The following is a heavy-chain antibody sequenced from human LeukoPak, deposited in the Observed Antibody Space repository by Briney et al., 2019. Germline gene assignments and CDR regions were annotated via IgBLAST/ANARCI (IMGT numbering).Heavy chain of an antibody. CDR1: GYTFTSYY. Sequence: ASVKVSCKASGYTFTSYYMHWVRQAPGQGLEWMGIINPSGGSTSYAQKFQGRVTMTRDTSTSTVYMELSSLRSEDTAVYYCARDPARGVMGGVYDYWGQGTLVTVSS. CDR2: INPSGGST. CDR3: ARDPARGVMGGVYDY. J-gene: IGHJ4*02. V-gene: IGHV1-46*01. D-gene: IGHD3-10*01.